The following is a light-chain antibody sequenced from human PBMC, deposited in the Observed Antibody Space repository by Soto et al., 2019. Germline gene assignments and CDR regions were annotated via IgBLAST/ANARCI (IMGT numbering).Light chain of an antibody. J-gene: IGKJ5*01. Sequence: EIVLTQSPGTLSLSPGERATLSCRASQIVSSSYLAWYQQKPGQAPRLLIYGASSRATGIPDRFSGSGSGTDFTLTISGLEPEDFAVYYCQQYGSSPLISFGQGTRLEIK. CDR2: GAS. CDR1: QIVSSSY. V-gene: IGKV3-20*01. CDR3: QQYGSSPLIS.